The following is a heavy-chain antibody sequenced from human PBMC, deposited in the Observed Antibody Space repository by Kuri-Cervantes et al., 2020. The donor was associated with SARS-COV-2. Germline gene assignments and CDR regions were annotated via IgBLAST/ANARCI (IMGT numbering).Heavy chain of an antibody. J-gene: IGHJ4*02. CDR3: ARSLIAVAGEIDY. D-gene: IGHD6-19*01. V-gene: IGHV3-9*01. CDR2: ISWNSGSI. Sequence: SLKISCAASGFTFDDYAMHWVRQAPGKGLEWVSGISWNSGSIGYADSVKGRFTISRDNAKNSLYLQMNSLRAEDTAVYYCARSLIAVAGEIDYWGQGTLVTVSS. CDR1: GFTFDDYA.